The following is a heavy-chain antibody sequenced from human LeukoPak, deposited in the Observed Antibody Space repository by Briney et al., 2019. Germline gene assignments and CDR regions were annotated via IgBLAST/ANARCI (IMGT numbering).Heavy chain of an antibody. Sequence: SETLSLTCAVYGGSFSGYYWSWIRQPPGKGLEWIGEINHSGSTNYNPSLKSRVTISVDTSKNQFSLKLSSVTAADTAVYYCARGLRRYCSGGSCSDIDYWGQGTLVTVSS. CDR2: INHSGST. CDR3: ARGLRRYCSGGSCSDIDY. D-gene: IGHD2-15*01. V-gene: IGHV4-34*01. CDR1: GGSFSGYY. J-gene: IGHJ4*02.